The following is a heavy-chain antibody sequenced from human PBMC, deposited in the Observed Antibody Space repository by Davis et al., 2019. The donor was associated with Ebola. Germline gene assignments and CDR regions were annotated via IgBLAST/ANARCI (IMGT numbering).Heavy chain of an antibody. D-gene: IGHD2-21*02. CDR3: ARPTYCGGDCYSAAFDI. J-gene: IGHJ3*02. CDR1: GGSISSYY. V-gene: IGHV4-4*07. Sequence: PSETLSLTCTVSGGSISSYYWSWIRQPAGKGLEWIGRIYTSGSTNYNPSLKSRVTISVDTSKNQFSLKLSSVTAADTAVYYCARPTYCGGDCYSAAFDIWGQGTMVTVSS. CDR2: IYTSGST.